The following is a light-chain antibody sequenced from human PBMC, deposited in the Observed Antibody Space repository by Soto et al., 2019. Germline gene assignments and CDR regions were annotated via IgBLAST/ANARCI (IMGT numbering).Light chain of an antibody. CDR2: DAS. V-gene: IGKV3-15*01. J-gene: IGKJ1*01. CDR1: QSLSRS. Sequence: EIVLTQSPAILSVSPGERATLSCRASQSLSRSLAWYQQKPGQAPRLLISDASTRATGIPARFSGSGSGTEFTLTISSLQSEDFAVYYCQQYNDWPPWTFGQGTKVDIK. CDR3: QQYNDWPPWT.